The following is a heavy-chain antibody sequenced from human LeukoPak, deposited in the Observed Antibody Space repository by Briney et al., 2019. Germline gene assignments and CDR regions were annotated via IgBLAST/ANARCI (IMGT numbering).Heavy chain of an antibody. CDR1: GYSFTSYG. CDR3: AREGPYGMDV. CDR2: ISAYNGNT. V-gene: IGHV1-18*01. J-gene: IGHJ6*02. Sequence: AASVTVSCKGSGYSFTSYGISWVRQAPGQGLEWMGWISAYNGNTNYTQKLQGRVTMTTDTSTSTAYMELRTLRSDDTAVYYCAREGPYGMDVWGQGTTVTVSS.